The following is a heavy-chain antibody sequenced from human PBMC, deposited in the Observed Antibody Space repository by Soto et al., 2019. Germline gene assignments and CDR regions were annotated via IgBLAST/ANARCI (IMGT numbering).Heavy chain of an antibody. CDR2: MYSPGTT. CDR1: GLSVNKDF. J-gene: IGHJ4*02. V-gene: IGHV3-66*01. Sequence: VQVVESGGGLVQPGGSLRLSCAACGLSVNKDFMNWVRQAPGEGLEPVATMYSPGTTDYAASVRGRFTISKDNSKNTQDLQMNSPSAEDTAVYYCESGVCGGAYWGQGTLVTVSS. CDR3: ESGVCGGAY. D-gene: IGHD2-21*01.